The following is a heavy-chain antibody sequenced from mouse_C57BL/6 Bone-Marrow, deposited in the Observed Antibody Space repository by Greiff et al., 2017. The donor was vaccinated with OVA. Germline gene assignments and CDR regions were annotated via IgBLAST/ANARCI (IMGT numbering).Heavy chain of an antibody. V-gene: IGHV6-6*01. D-gene: IGHD2-3*01. CDR2: IRNKANNHAT. J-gene: IGHJ2*01. CDR1: GFTFSDAW. Sequence: EVQLQQSGGGLVQPGGSMKLSCAASGFTFSDAWMDWVRQSPEKGLEWVAEIRNKANNHATYYAESVKGRFTISRDDSKSSVYLQMNSLRAEDTGIYYCTRRMGRNYVDYWGQGTTLTVSS. CDR3: TRRMGRNYVDY.